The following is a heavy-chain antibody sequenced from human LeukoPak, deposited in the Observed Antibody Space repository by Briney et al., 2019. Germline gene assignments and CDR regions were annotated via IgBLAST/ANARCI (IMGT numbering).Heavy chain of an antibody. D-gene: IGHD6-19*01. Sequence: GGSLRLSCAASGFTFSSYAMSWVRQAPGKGLEWVSAISGSGGSTYYADSVKGRFTISRDNSKNTLYLQMNSLRAEDTAVYCCAKETRVYSSGWYSYYYGMDVWGQGTTVTVSS. CDR2: ISGSGGST. J-gene: IGHJ6*02. V-gene: IGHV3-23*01. CDR3: AKETRVYSSGWYSYYYGMDV. CDR1: GFTFSSYA.